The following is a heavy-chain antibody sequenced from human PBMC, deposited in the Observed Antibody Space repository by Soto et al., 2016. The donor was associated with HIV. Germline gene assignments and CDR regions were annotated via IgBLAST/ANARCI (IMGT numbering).Heavy chain of an antibody. Sequence: EVQLLESGGGLVQPGGSLRLSCTASGFTFNNYAMSWVRQAPGKGLEWVSTISGSGDSTYYADSVKGRFTISRDNSKNTLYVQMNSLRAEDTAVYYCAKVWWLRLGAFDIWAKGQWSPS. CDR1: GFTFNNYA. V-gene: IGHV3-23*01. D-gene: IGHD5-12*01. J-gene: IGHJ3*02. CDR3: AKVWWLRLGAFDI. CDR2: ISGSGDST.